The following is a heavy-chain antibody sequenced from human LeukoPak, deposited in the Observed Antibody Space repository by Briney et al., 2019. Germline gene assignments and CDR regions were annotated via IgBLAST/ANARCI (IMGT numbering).Heavy chain of an antibody. CDR2: IRTSAEGA. CDR1: GFSFTDYP. D-gene: IGHD6-19*01. CDR3: AKKIVVAGTGGFDY. V-gene: IGHV3-23*01. J-gene: IGHJ4*02. Sequence: GGSLRLSCATSGFSFTDYPMNWVRQAPGKGLEWVSNIRTSAEGANYAYYADSVKGRFTISRDNSKNTLYLQMNSLRAEDTAIYYCAKKIVVAGTGGFDYWGQGTLVTVSS.